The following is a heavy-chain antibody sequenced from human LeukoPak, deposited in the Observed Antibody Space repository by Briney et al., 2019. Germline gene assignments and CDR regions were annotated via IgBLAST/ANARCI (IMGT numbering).Heavy chain of an antibody. CDR2: IYYSGST. V-gene: IGHV4-59*12. J-gene: IGHJ5*02. Sequence: ASETLSLTCTVSGGSISSYYWSWIRQPPGKGLEWIGYIYYSGSTNYNPSLKSRVTISVDTSKNQFSLKLSSVTAADTAVYYCARAKRDDSGRSWFDPWGQGTLVTVSS. CDR1: GGSISSYY. CDR3: ARAKRDDSGRSWFDP. D-gene: IGHD3-22*01.